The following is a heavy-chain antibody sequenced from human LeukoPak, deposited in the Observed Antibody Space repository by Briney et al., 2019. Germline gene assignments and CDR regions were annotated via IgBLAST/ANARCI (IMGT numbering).Heavy chain of an antibody. CDR1: GFTFSGYG. CDR3: AKEIGYYDSSGYFDAFDI. CDR2: ISGSGGST. J-gene: IGHJ3*02. D-gene: IGHD3-22*01. Sequence: GGSLRLPCAASGFTFSGYGMHWVRQAPGKGLEWVSAISGSGGSTYYADSVKGRFTISRDNSKNTLYLQMNSLRAEDTAVYYCAKEIGYYDSSGYFDAFDIWGQGTMVTVSS. V-gene: IGHV3-23*01.